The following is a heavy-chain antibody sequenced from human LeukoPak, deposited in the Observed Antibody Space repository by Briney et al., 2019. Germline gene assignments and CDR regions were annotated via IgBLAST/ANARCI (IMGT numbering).Heavy chain of an antibody. V-gene: IGHV4-59*01. Sequence: PSETLSLTCTVSGGSISSYYWSWIRQPPGKGLEWIGYIYYSGSTNYNPSLKSRVTISVDTSKNQFSLKLSSVTAADTAVYYCARDLGEYQLAFDYWGQGTLVTVSS. D-gene: IGHD2-2*01. CDR2: IYYSGST. CDR1: GGSISSYY. J-gene: IGHJ4*02. CDR3: ARDLGEYQLAFDY.